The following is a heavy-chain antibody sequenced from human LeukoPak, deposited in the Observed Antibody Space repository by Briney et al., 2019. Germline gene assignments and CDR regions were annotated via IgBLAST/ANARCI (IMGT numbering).Heavy chain of an antibody. CDR3: ARGHYDVLAASYKWTPDY. CDR1: GFTFSNYW. Sequence: GGSLRLSCAASGFTFSNYWMHWVRQAPGKGLVWVSSITSGGDYIYYADSVKGRFTTSRDNAKNSLSPQLNSLRVEDTAVYYCARGHYDVLAASYKWTPDYWGQGTLVTVSS. V-gene: IGHV3-21*01. D-gene: IGHD3-9*01. CDR2: ITSGGDYI. J-gene: IGHJ4*02.